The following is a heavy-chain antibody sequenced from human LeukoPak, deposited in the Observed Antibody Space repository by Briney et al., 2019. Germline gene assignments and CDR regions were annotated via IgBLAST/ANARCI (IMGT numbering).Heavy chain of an antibody. CDR1: GGSISSGGYS. Sequence: SETLSLTCAVSGGSISSGGYSWSWIRQPPGKGLEWIGYIYYSGSTNYNPSLKSRVTISVDTSKNQFSLKLSSVTAADTAVYYCARDSGPTRFDYWGQGTLVTVSS. CDR2: IYYSGST. J-gene: IGHJ4*02. V-gene: IGHV4-61*08. CDR3: ARDSGPTRFDY. D-gene: IGHD3-10*01.